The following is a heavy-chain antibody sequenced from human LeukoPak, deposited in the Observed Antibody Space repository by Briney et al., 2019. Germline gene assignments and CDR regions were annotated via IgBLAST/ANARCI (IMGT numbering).Heavy chain of an antibody. D-gene: IGHD6-6*01. V-gene: IGHV3-23*01. J-gene: IGHJ4*02. CDR2: ISGSGGIT. CDR1: GFTFSSYA. CDR3: ARGLSGYASSLGY. Sequence: GGSLRLSCAASGFTFSSYAMTWVRQVPEKGLEWVSSISGSGGITYDADSVRGRFSISRDNAKNTLYLQMNSLRAEDTAVYYCARGLSGYASSLGYWGQGTLVTVSA.